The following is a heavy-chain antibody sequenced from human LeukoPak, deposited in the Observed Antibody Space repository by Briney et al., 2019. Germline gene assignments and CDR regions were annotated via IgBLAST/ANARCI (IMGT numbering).Heavy chain of an antibody. Sequence: PGGSLRLSCAASGFTFSSYGMHWVRQAPGKGLEWVAFIRYDGSNKYYADSVKGRFTISRDNSKNTLYLQMNSLRAEDTAVYYCAKPTRSGSSWYYFDYWGQGTLVTVSS. V-gene: IGHV3-30*02. CDR3: AKPTRSGSSWYYFDY. CDR2: IRYDGSNK. J-gene: IGHJ4*02. D-gene: IGHD6-13*01. CDR1: GFTFSSYG.